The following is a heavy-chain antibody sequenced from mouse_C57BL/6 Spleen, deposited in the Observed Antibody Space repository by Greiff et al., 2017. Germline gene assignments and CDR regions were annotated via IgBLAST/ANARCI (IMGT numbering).Heavy chain of an antibody. CDR1: GFTFSDYY. CDR3: ARYYYGSRGDYFDY. V-gene: IGHV5-16*01. CDR2: INYDGSST. J-gene: IGHJ2*01. Sequence: LQQSEGGLVQPGSSMKLSCTASGFTFSDYYMAWVRQVPEKGLEWVANINYDGSSTYYLDSLKSRFIISRDNAKNILYLQMSSLKSEDTATYYCARYYYGSRGDYFDYWGQGTTLTVSS. D-gene: IGHD1-1*01.